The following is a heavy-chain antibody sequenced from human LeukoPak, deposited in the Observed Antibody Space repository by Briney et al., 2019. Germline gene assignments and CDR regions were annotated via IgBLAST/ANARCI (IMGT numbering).Heavy chain of an antibody. Sequence: GGSLRLSCASSRFTSDDFGIHWVRQAPGKGLEWVCFISADGTSTFYADSVRGRFTISRDNNKNSLYLQMNSLRTEDTAFYYCAKETDNWGQGTLVTVSS. CDR3: AKETDN. CDR2: ISADGTST. V-gene: IGHV3-43*02. CDR1: RFTSDDFG. J-gene: IGHJ4*02.